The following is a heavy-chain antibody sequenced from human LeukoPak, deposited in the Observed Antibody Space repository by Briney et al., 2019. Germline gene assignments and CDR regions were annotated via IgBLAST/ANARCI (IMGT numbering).Heavy chain of an antibody. CDR3: ARSHYYGSGCLDP. V-gene: IGHV3-21*04. CDR2: VSSSSSYI. J-gene: IGHJ5*02. D-gene: IGHD3-10*01. Sequence: GGSLRLSCAASGFTFSSYSMNWVRQAPGKGLEWVSSVSSSSSYIYYADSVKGRFTISRDNAKNSLYLQMNSLRAEDTAVYYCARSHYYGSGCLDPWGQGTLVTVSS. CDR1: GFTFSSYS.